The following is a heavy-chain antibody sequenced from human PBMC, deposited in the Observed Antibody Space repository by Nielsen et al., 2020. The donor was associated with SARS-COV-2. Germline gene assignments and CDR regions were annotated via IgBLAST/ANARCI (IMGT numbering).Heavy chain of an antibody. Sequence: GGSLRLSCAASGFTFSSYAMSWVRQAPGKGLEWVANIKQDGSEKYYVDSVKGRFTISRDNAKNSLYLQMNSLRAEDTAVYYCARDREWEPISEAFDIWGQGTMVTVSS. J-gene: IGHJ3*02. CDR1: GFTFSSYA. CDR3: ARDREWEPISEAFDI. V-gene: IGHV3-7*01. CDR2: IKQDGSEK. D-gene: IGHD1-26*01.